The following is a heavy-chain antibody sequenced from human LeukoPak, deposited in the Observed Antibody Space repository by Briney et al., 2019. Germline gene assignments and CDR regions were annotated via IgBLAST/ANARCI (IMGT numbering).Heavy chain of an antibody. J-gene: IGHJ4*02. CDR3: ARDPDSKYYFDY. CDR2: ISYDGSNK. Sequence: GGSLRLSCAASGFTFSSYAMHWVRQAPGKGLEWVAVISYDGSNKYYADSVKGRFTISRDNSKNTLYLQMNNLRAEDTAVYYCARDPDSKYYFDYWGQGTLVTVSS. V-gene: IGHV3-30-3*01. CDR1: GFTFSSYA.